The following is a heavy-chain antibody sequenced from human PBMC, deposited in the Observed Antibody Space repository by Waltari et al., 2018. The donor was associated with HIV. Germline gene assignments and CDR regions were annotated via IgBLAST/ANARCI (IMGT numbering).Heavy chain of an antibody. V-gene: IGHV1-2*02. CDR1: GYTFRDYY. J-gene: IGHJ4*02. Sequence: QVQLVQTGAEVKKPGASVKVSCTASGYTFRDYYMHCVRQAPGQGLEWIGWRNPNSGGTRYAEKFQGKVTRTRDTSISTADMELSRLTFDDTAVCYCARVFRGTVNYFDSSLGHWGQGTLVTVSS. D-gene: IGHD3-22*01. CDR2: RNPNSGGT. CDR3: ARVFRGTVNYFDSSLGH.